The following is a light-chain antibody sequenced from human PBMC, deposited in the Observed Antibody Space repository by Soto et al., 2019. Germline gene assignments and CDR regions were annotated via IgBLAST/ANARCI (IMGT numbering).Light chain of an antibody. CDR2: SHD. J-gene: IGLJ3*02. CDR1: RSNVGRNS. V-gene: IGLV1-44*01. Sequence: QAVVTQPPSASQTLGQRVTISCSGSRSNVGRNSVSWYQHVPGTAPKLLIYSHDQRPSGVPDRISASRSGTAASLAISGLRSEDEAFYYCAAWDDSLNACVFGGGTNLTVL. CDR3: AAWDDSLNACV.